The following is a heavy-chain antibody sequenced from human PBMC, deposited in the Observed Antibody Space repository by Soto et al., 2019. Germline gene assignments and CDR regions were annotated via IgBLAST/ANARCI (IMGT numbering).Heavy chain of an antibody. V-gene: IGHV2-5*02. J-gene: IGHJ4*02. CDR1: GFSLNTRGVG. CDR2: IYWDDYK. CDR3: AQKGGGDRILDY. D-gene: IGHD3-16*01. Sequence: QITLKESGPTLVKPTQTLTLTCTFSGFSLNTRGVGVGWIRQPPGKALEWIALIYWDDYKHYSPSLNSRLTTTKDPSQTQVVLTITNIDPVDTAPYFCAQKGGGDRILDYWGQGTVVTVSS.